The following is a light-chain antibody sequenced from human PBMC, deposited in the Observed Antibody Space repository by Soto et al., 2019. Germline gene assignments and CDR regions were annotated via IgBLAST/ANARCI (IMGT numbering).Light chain of an antibody. CDR1: QSVSSSY. Sequence: EIVLTQSPGTLSLYPGERATLSCRASQSVSSSYLAWYQQKPGQAPRLLIYGASSRATGIPDRFSGSGSGTDFTLTISRLEPEDFAVYYCQHYGSSLYTFSQGTK. CDR2: GAS. J-gene: IGKJ2*01. CDR3: QHYGSSLYT. V-gene: IGKV3-20*01.